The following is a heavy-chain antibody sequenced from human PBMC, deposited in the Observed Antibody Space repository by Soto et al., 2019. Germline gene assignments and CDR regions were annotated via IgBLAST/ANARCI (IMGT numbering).Heavy chain of an antibody. D-gene: IGHD3-22*01. J-gene: IGHJ4*02. CDR1: GGTFSSYA. Sequence: QVQLVQSGAEVKKPGSSVKVSCKASGGTFSSYAISWVRQAPGQGLEWMGGIIPIFGTANYAQKFQGRVTITAYEPTSTAYMELSSLRSDDTAVYYCATKREPYYYDSSGQGYFDYWGQGTLVTVSS. CDR3: ATKREPYYYDSSGQGYFDY. V-gene: IGHV1-69*01. CDR2: IIPIFGTA.